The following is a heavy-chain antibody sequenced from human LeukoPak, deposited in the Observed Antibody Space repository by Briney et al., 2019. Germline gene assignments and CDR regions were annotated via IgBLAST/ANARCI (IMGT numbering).Heavy chain of an antibody. V-gene: IGHV4-30-4*08. J-gene: IGHJ4*02. Sequence: PSETLSLTCTVSGGSISSGDYYWSWIRQPPGKGLEWIGYIYYSGSTYYNPSLKSRVTISVDTSRDEFSLKLSSVTAADTALYYCASEGLAAASNFYYWGQGTLVAVSS. D-gene: IGHD6-25*01. CDR3: ASEGLAAASNFYY. CDR2: IYYSGST. CDR1: GGSISSGDYY.